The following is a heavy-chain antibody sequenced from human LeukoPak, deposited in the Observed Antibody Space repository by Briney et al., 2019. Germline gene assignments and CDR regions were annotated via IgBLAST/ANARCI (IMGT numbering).Heavy chain of an antibody. V-gene: IGHV3-7*01. D-gene: IGHD5-12*01. CDR2: LHADGNEK. Sequence: GSLRLPWAAYGFSLSGYWMSWVRQAPGKGLEWVARLHADGNEKYFVHSVKGRFTVSRDNAKNSLYLQMNSLRVEDTAVYYCARGGYSFDYLGQGTLVTVSS. CDR1: GFSLSGYW. J-gene: IGHJ4*02. CDR3: ARGGYSFDY.